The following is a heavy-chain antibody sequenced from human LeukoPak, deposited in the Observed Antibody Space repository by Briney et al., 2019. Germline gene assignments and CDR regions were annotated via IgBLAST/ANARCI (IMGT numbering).Heavy chain of an antibody. CDR2: INPSGGST. D-gene: IGHD1-26*01. CDR1: GYTFTSYY. Sequence: ASVKVSCKASGYTFTSYYMHWVRQAPGQGLEWMGIINPSGGSTSYAQKFQGRVTMTRDTSTSTVYMELSSLRSEDTAVYYCASGASGSLSSDAFDIWCQGTMVAVSS. V-gene: IGHV1-46*01. CDR3: ASGASGSLSSDAFDI. J-gene: IGHJ3*02.